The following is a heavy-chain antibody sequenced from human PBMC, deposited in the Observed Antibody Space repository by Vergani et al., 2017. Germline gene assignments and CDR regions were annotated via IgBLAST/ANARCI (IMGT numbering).Heavy chain of an antibody. CDR1: GYTFTGYY. CDR3: AGDRRRIAAAGTGWFNP. V-gene: IGHV1-2*02. CDR2: INPNSGGP. J-gene: IGHJ5*02. D-gene: IGHD6-13*01. Sequence: QVQLVQSGAELKKPGASVKVSCKASGYTFTGYYMHWVRQAPGQGLEWMGWINPNSGGPNYAQKFPGRVTMTRDTSISTAYMERSRLRSDDTAVYYCAGDRRRIAAAGTGWFNPWGKETLVTVSS.